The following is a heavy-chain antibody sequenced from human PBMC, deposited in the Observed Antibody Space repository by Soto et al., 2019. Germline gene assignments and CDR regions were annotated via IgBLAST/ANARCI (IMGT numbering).Heavy chain of an antibody. J-gene: IGHJ4*02. D-gene: IGHD1-1*01. CDR3: AKDRLAERFDY. CDR2: VSATAGTT. V-gene: IGHV3-23*01. CDR1: GFTFSNYA. Sequence: GGSLRLSCAASGFTFSNYAMSWVRQAPGKGLEWVSLVSATAGTTYYTDSVKGRFTISRDNSRNTVYLQMNSLRSDDTAVYYCAKDRLAERFDYWGQGSQATVSS.